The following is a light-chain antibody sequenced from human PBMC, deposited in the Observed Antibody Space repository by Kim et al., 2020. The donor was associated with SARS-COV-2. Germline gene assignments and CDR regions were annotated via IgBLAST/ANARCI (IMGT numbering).Light chain of an antibody. V-gene: IGKV1-39*01. J-gene: IGKJ3*01. CDR2: AAS. CDR3: QQSYITTFT. CDR1: QSISSH. Sequence: DIQMTQSPSSLSASVGDRVTITCRTTQSISSHLNWYQQKPGRAPKLLISAASTLQGGVPSRFSGSGSETDFTLTISSLQPEDCATYFCQQSYITTFTFGPGTKVDIK.